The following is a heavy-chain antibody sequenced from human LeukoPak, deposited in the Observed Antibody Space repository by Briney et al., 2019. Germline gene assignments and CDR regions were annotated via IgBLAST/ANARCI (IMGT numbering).Heavy chain of an antibody. CDR1: GGSISSSSYY. D-gene: IGHD3-22*01. CDR2: IYTSGST. J-gene: IGHJ4*02. Sequence: SETLSLTCTVSGGSISSSSYYWSWIRQPAGKGLEWIGRIYTSGSTNYNPSLKSRVTMSVDTSKNQFSLKLSSVTAADTAVYYCARDSSGYYYPSDYWGQGTLVTVSS. V-gene: IGHV4-61*02. CDR3: ARDSSGYYYPSDY.